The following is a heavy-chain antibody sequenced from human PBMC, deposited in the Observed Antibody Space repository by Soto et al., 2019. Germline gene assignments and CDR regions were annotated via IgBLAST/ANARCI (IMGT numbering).Heavy chain of an antibody. J-gene: IGHJ4*02. V-gene: IGHV4-39*01. Sequence: TSETLSLTCTVSGGSISSSTYHWAWIRQPPGKGLEWIASIYYTGTTYYNPSLKSRVTISVDTSKNQFSLRLTSVTAADTAVYYCATHPPYGPLDHWGQGTLVTVSS. D-gene: IGHD4-17*01. CDR2: IYYTGTT. CDR1: GGSISSSTYH. CDR3: ATHPPYGPLDH.